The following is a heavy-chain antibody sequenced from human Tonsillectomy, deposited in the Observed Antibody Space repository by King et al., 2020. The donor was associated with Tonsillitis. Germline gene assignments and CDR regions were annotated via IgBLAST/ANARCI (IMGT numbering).Heavy chain of an antibody. Sequence: LQLQESGPGLVKPSETLPLTCAVSGGSIGSSSYYWGWIRQPPGKGLEWIGSIYYSGSTYYNPSLKSRVTISVDTSKNQFSLKLSSVTAEDTAVYYCARKPGYISGWYFFDWYFDLWGRGTLVTVSS. J-gene: IGHJ2*01. CDR2: IYYSGST. V-gene: IGHV4-39*01. CDR1: GGSIGSSSYY. D-gene: IGHD6-19*01. CDR3: ARKPGYISGWYFFDWYFDL.